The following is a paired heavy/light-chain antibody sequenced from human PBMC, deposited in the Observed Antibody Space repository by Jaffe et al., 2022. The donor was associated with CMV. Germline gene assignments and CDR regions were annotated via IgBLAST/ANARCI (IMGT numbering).Light chain of an antibody. V-gene: IGLV3-1*01. CDR3: QAWDSTIAGV. J-gene: IGLJ1*01. Sequence: SYDLTQPPSVSVSPGQTASITCSGDKLGDKYVCWYQQKPGQSPVLVIYQDTKRPSGIPERFSGSASGNAATLTISETQAMDEADYYCQAWDSTIAGVFGTGTKVTVL. CDR2: QDT. CDR1: KLGDKY.
Heavy chain of an antibody. CDR3: AADDYGDYAFDY. CDR2: FDPEDGET. V-gene: IGHV1-24*01. D-gene: IGHD4-17*01. CDR1: GYTLIDLS. J-gene: IGHJ4*02. Sequence: QVQLVQSGADVKKPGASVKVSCKVSGYTLIDLSIHWVRQTPGKGLEWMGGFDPEDGETLYAQKFQGRVTMTEDTSTDTAYMELSNLRSEDTAMYYCAADDYGDYAFDYWGPGTLVTVSS.